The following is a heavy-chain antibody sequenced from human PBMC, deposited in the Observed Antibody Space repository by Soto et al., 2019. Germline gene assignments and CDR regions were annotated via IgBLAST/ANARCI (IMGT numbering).Heavy chain of an antibody. CDR2: MYNTGST. J-gene: IGHJ6*02. D-gene: IGHD2-21*02. Sequence: SDTLSLTFTVSGGSISRYYWSWIRQPPGKGLEWIGYMYNTGSTVYNPSFKSRVTISVDTSKNQFSLKLNSVTAADTAVYYCARDLWGYCGTDCYPLDVWGQGTTVTVS. V-gene: IGHV4-59*01. CDR3: ARDLWGYCGTDCYPLDV. CDR1: GGSISRYY.